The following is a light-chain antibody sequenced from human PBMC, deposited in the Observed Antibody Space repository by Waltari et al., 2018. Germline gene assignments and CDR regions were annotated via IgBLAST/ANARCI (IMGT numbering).Light chain of an antibody. V-gene: IGLV1-51*01. J-gene: IGLJ3*02. CDR1: RFNIGKNY. Sequence: QSVLTQPPSVSAAPGQKVTISCSGTRFNIGKNYGSWYQQLPGTPPKLLISGNNKRPSGIPDRFSGSKSGTSATLGITGLQTGDEADYYCGTWDSSLSAGVFGGGTKLTVL. CDR3: GTWDSSLSAGV. CDR2: GNN.